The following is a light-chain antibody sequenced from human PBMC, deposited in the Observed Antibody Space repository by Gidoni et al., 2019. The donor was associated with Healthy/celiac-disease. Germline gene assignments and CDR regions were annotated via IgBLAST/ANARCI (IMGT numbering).Light chain of an antibody. CDR3: SSYTSSSTVV. Sequence: QSALTQPASVSGSPGQAITISCTGTSSDDGGYHYVSWYQQHPGKAPQLMIYEVSNRPSGVSNRSSGSKSGNTASLTLSGLQAEDEADYYCSSYTSSSTVVFGGGTKLTVL. CDR1: SSDDGGYHY. CDR2: EVS. V-gene: IGLV2-14*01. J-gene: IGLJ2*01.